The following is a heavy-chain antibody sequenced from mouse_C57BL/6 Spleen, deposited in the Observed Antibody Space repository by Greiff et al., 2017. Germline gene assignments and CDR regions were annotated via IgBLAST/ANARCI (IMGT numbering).Heavy chain of an antibody. J-gene: IGHJ3*01. CDR1: GYTFTSYW. V-gene: IGHV1-69*01. Sequence: VQLQQPGAELVMPGASVKLSCKASGYTFTSYWMHWVQQRPGQGLEWIGEIDPSDSYTNYNQKFKGKSTLTVDKSSSTAYMQLSSLTSEDSAVYYCARTFAYWGQGTLVTVSA. CDR3: ARTFAY. CDR2: IDPSDSYT.